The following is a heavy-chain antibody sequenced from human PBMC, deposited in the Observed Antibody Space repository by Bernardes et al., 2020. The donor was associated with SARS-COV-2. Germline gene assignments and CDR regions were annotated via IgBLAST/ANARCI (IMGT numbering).Heavy chain of an antibody. J-gene: IGHJ4*02. Sequence: SETLSLTCTVSGGSISNYYWSWIRQPPGKGLEWIGYIYYSGSTNYNPPLKSRVTISVDTSKNQFSLKLRSVTAADTAVYYCAKMGNWNDGDYWGQGTLVTVSS. CDR3: AKMGNWNDGDY. CDR2: IYYSGST. CDR1: GGSISNYY. V-gene: IGHV4-59*01. D-gene: IGHD1-1*01.